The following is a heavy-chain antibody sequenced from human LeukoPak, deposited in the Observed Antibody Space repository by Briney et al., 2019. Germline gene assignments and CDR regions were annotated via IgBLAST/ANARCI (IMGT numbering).Heavy chain of an antibody. Sequence: ASVKVSCKASGYTFTSYYMHWVRQATGQGLEWMGIINPSGGSTSYAQKFQGRVTMTRDTSTSTVYMELSSLRSEDTAVYYCATTSAVIAVAGYFDYWGQGTLVTVSS. CDR1: GYTFTSYY. V-gene: IGHV1-46*01. J-gene: IGHJ4*02. CDR3: ATTSAVIAVAGYFDY. CDR2: INPSGGST. D-gene: IGHD6-19*01.